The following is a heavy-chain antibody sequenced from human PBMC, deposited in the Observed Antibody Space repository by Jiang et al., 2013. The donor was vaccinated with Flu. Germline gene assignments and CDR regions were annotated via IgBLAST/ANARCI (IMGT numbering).Heavy chain of an antibody. CDR2: ISAYNGNT. V-gene: IGHV1-18*01. D-gene: IGHD6-19*01. J-gene: IGHJ4*02. Sequence: WVRQAPGQGLEWMGWISAYNGNTNYAQKLQGRVTMTTDTSTSTAYMELRSLRSDDTAVYYCARDYSFSIAVAGTGGYWGQGTLVTVSS. CDR3: ARDYSFSIAVAGTGGY.